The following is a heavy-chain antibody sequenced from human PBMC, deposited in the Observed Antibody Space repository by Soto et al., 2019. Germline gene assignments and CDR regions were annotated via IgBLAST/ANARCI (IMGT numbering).Heavy chain of an antibody. CDR2: ISRSGSTI. Sequence: GGSLRLSCAASGFTFSDYSMNWIRQAPGKGLEWVSYISRSGSTIYYADSVKGRFTISRDNAKNSLYLQMNSLRAEDTAVYYCARDFGTGQWLVPGYWGQGTLVTVSS. CDR3: ARDFGTGQWLVPGY. V-gene: IGHV3-11*01. D-gene: IGHD6-19*01. CDR1: GFTFSDYS. J-gene: IGHJ4*02.